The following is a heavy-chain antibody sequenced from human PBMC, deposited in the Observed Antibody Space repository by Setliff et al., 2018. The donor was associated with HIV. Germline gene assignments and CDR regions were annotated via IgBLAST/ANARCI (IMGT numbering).Heavy chain of an antibody. V-gene: IGHV4-4*08. D-gene: IGHD6-13*01. Sequence: SETLSLTCTVSGGSMSSYYWSWIRQPPGKGLEWIGSIYYTGSTYYNPSLKSRVTISVDTSKNQFSLKLSSVTAADTAVYYCARDYSSSWYVGWFDPWGQGTLVTVSS. CDR2: IYYTGST. CDR1: GGSMSSYY. J-gene: IGHJ5*02. CDR3: ARDYSSSWYVGWFDP.